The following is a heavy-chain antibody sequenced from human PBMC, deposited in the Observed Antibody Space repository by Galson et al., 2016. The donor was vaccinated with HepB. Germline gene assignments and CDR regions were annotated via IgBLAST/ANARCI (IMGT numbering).Heavy chain of an antibody. V-gene: IGHV6-1*01. D-gene: IGHD6-19*01. Sequence: CAISGDSVSSNNAAWYWIRQSPSRGLEWLGRTFFRSKWYSDYALSVKGRITISPDTSRNHFSLELSSVSPDDSAIYYCTRDSTAWYRFAFDIWGPGTTVTVS. J-gene: IGHJ3*02. CDR3: TRDSTAWYRFAFDI. CDR1: GDSVSSNNAA. CDR2: TFFRSKWYS.